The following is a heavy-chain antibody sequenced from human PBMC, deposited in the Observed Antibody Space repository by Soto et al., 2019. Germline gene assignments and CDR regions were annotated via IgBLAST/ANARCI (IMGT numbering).Heavy chain of an antibody. CDR3: ARSQIGGWYFNHTHIFYYYGMDV. CDR1: GFTFSSYG. CDR2: IWYDGSNK. V-gene: IGHV3-33*01. J-gene: IGHJ6*02. D-gene: IGHD6-19*01. Sequence: QVQLVESGGGVVQPGRSLRLSCAASGFTFSSYGMHWVRQAPGKGLEWVAVIWYDGSNKYYADSVKGRFTISRDNSKNTLYLQMNSLRAEDTAVYYCARSQIGGWYFNHTHIFYYYGMDVWGQGTTVTVSS.